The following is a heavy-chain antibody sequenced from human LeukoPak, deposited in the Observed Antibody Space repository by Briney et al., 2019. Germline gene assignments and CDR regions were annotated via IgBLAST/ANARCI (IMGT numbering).Heavy chain of an antibody. V-gene: IGHV3-23*01. CDR1: GFTFSSYA. CDR2: ISGSGGST. CDR3: AKDISRNIVLMVYAEGFDY. J-gene: IGHJ4*02. Sequence: GGSLRLSCAASGFTFSSYAMSWVRQAPGKGLEWVSAISGSGGSTYYADSVKGRFTISRDNSKNTLYLQMNSLRAEDTAVYYCAKDISRNIVLMVYAEGFDYWGQGTLVTVSS. D-gene: IGHD2-8*01.